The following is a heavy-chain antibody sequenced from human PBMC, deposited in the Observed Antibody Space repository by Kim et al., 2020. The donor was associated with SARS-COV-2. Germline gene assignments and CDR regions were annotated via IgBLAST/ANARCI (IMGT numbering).Heavy chain of an antibody. V-gene: IGHV1-69*13. CDR3: ARTNCSGGSCYLNWFDP. CDR1: GGTFSSYA. Sequence: SVKVSCKACGGTFSSYAISWVRQAPGQGLEWMGGIIPIFGTANYAQKFQGRVTITADESTSTAYMELSSLRSEDTAVYYCARTNCSGGSCYLNWFDPWGQGTLVTVSS. J-gene: IGHJ5*02. D-gene: IGHD2-15*01. CDR2: IIPIFGTA.